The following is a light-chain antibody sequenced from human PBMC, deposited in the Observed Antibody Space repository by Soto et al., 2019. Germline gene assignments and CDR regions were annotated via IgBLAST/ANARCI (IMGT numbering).Light chain of an antibody. V-gene: IGKV3-11*01. Sequence: EIVLTQSPATLSLSPGDRAALSCRASQSVSRSLTWYQHKPGQAPTLLIYDASTRATGIPRRFSGSGSGTDFTLTISSLEPEDFSVYYCKQRSNRFGVGTKMEIK. CDR1: QSVSRS. J-gene: IGKJ4*01. CDR3: KQRSNR. CDR2: DAS.